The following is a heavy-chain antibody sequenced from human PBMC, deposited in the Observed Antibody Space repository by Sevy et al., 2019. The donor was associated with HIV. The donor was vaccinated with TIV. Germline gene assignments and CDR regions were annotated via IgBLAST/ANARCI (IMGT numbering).Heavy chain of an antibody. CDR3: AVGGGFFLY. V-gene: IGHV3-30*14. CDR2: ISHDGTNT. J-gene: IGHJ4*02. D-gene: IGHD1-26*01. Sequence: GGSLRLSCAASRFAFSSYAVHWVRQAPGKGLEWVAFISHDGTNTDYAASVKGRFTISRDNSRNTLHLDISSLRVEDTAVYYCAVGGGFFLYWGQGTLVTVSS. CDR1: RFAFSSYA.